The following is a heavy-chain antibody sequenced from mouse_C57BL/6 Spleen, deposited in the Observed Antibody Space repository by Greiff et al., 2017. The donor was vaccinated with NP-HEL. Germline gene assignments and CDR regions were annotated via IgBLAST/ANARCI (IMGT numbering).Heavy chain of an antibody. CDR1: GYTFTDYE. CDR3: TRYGGSSYVAWFAY. D-gene: IGHD1-1*01. V-gene: IGHV1-15*01. Sequence: QVQLQQSGAELVRPGASVTLSCKASGYTFTDYEMHWVKQTPVHGLEWIGAIDPETGGTAYNQKFKGKAILTADKSSSTAYMELRSLTSEDSAVYYCTRYGGSSYVAWFAYWGQGTLVTVSA. J-gene: IGHJ3*01. CDR2: IDPETGGT.